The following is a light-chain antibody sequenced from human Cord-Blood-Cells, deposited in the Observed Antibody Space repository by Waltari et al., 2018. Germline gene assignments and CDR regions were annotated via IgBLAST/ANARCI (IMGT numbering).Light chain of an antibody. CDR3: SSYTSSSTWV. CDR2: DVS. J-gene: IGLJ3*02. CDR1: SSDVGGYNY. Sequence: QSALTQPASVSGSPGQSITISCTGNSSDVGGYNYVSWYQQHPGKAPKLMIYDVSNLPSGVSNRFSCSKSCNTASLTISGLQAEDEADYYCSSYTSSSTWVFGGGTKLTVL. V-gene: IGLV2-14*03.